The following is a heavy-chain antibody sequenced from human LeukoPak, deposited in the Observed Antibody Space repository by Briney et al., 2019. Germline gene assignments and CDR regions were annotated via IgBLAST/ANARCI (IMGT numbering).Heavy chain of an antibody. Sequence: QTGGSLRLSCAASGFTFSHYGMHWVRQAPGKGLEWVAFIRYDGSNKYYADSVKGRFTISRDNSKSTLHLQMNSLRAEDTAVYYCARDKPVTMVRGVILTNYYYYMDVWGKGTTVTISS. CDR2: IRYDGSNK. D-gene: IGHD3-10*01. J-gene: IGHJ6*03. CDR1: GFTFSHYG. CDR3: ARDKPVTMVRGVILTNYYYYMDV. V-gene: IGHV3-30*02.